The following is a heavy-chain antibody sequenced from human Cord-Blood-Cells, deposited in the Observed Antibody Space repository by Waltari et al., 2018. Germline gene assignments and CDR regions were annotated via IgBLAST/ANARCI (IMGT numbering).Heavy chain of an antibody. CDR1: GGSFSGYY. CDR3: ARLPTHCGGDCYSLYYFDY. CDR2: INHSGST. D-gene: IGHD2-21*02. J-gene: IGHJ4*02. V-gene: IGHV4-34*01. Sequence: QVQLQQWGAGLMKPSETLSLTCAVYGGSFSGYYWSWLRQPPGKGLEWIGEINHSGSTNYNPSLKSRVTISVDTSKNQFSLKLSSVTAADTAVYYCARLPTHCGGDCYSLYYFDYWGQGTLVTVSS.